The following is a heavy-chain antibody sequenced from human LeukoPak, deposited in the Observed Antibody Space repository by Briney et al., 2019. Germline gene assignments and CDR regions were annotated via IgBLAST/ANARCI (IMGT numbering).Heavy chain of an antibody. CDR2: IIPIFGTA. CDR1: GGTFSSYA. V-gene: IGHV1-69*01. Sequence: ASVKVSCKASGGTFSSYAISWVRQAPGQGLEWMGGIIPIFGTANYAQKFRGRVTITADESTSTAYMELSSLRSEDTAVYYCATSLRTYSGSYTPLGGNAFDIWGQGTMVTVSS. D-gene: IGHD1-26*01. CDR3: ATSLRTYSGSYTPLGGNAFDI. J-gene: IGHJ3*02.